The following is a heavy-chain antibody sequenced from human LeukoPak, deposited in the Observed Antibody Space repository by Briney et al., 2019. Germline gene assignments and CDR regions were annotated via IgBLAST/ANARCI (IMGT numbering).Heavy chain of an antibody. J-gene: IGHJ3*02. CDR1: GYSISSGYY. V-gene: IGHV4-38-2*02. D-gene: IGHD4-17*01. Sequence: PSETLSLTCTVSGYSISSGYYWGWIRQPPGKGLEWIGSIYHSGSTYYNPSLKSRVTISVDTSKNQFSLKLSPVTAADTAVYYCPITVTSLGAFDIWGQGTMVTVSS. CDR2: IYHSGST. CDR3: PITVTSLGAFDI.